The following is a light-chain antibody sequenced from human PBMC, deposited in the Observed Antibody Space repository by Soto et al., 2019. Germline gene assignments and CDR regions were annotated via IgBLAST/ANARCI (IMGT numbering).Light chain of an antibody. J-gene: IGLJ1*01. CDR2: DNN. CDR1: SSNIGNND. CDR3: GTWDSSLSAYV. V-gene: IGLV1-51*01. Sequence: QSVLTQPPSVSAAPGQKVTISCSGSSSNIGNNDVSWYQQLPGTAPKLLIYDNNKRPSGIPDRFSGSKSGTSATLGITGLQTGDEADYYCGTWDSSLSAYVFGTGTKLNVL.